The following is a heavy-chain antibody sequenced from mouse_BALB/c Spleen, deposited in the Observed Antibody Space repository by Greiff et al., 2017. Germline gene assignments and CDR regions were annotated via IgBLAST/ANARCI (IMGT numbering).Heavy chain of an antibody. J-gene: IGHJ4*01. D-gene: IGHD2-3*01. V-gene: IGHV2-9*02. Sequence: QVQLKESGPGLVAPSQSLSITCTVSGFSLTSYGVHWVRQPPGKGLEWLGVIWAGGSTNYNSALMSRLSISKDNSKSQVFLKMNSLQTDDTAMYYCARVVYDGYYAYAMDYWGQGTSVTVSS. CDR3: ARVVYDGYYAYAMDY. CDR1: GFSLTSYG. CDR2: IWAGGST.